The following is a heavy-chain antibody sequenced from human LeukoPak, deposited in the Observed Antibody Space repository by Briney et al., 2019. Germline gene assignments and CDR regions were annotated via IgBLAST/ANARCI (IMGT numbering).Heavy chain of an antibody. CDR3: TTDGSGGHDLYYFDY. J-gene: IGHJ4*02. CDR2: IKSKTDGGTT. CDR1: GFTFSNAW. V-gene: IGHV3-15*01. Sequence: PGGSLRLSCAASGFTFSNAWMSWVRQAPGKGLEWVGRIKSKTDGGTTDYAAPVKGRFTISRDDSKNTLYLQMNSLKTEDTAVYYCTTDGSGGHDLYYFDYWGQGTLVTVSS. D-gene: IGHD5-12*01.